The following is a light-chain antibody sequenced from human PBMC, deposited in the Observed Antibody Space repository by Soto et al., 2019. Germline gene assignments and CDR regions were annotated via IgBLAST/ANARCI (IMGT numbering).Light chain of an antibody. J-gene: IGLJ3*02. CDR2: VEGSGSY. CDR3: ETWDSDTRV. V-gene: IGLV4-60*03. CDR1: SGHSSSI. Sequence: QLVLTQSSSASASLGSSVKLTCTLRSGHSSSIIAWHQQRPGKAPRYLMKVEGSGSYNKESGVPDRFSGSSSGADRYLTISNLQSEDEADYYCETWDSDTRVFGGGTKVTVL.